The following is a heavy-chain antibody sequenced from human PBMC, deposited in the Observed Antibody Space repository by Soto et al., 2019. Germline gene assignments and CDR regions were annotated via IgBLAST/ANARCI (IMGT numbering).Heavy chain of an antibody. D-gene: IGHD5-18*01. Sequence: GGSLRLSCAASGLTFSSYAMSWARQAPWKGLEWVSAISGSGGSTYYADSVKGRFTISRDNSKNSLYLQMNSLRAEDTAVYYCARDYSSYGPFDYWGQGTLVTVST. J-gene: IGHJ4*02. V-gene: IGHV3-23*01. CDR3: ARDYSSYGPFDY. CDR1: GLTFSSYA. CDR2: ISGSGGST.